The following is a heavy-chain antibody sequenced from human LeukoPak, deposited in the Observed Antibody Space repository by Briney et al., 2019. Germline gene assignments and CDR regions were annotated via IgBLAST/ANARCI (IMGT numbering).Heavy chain of an antibody. J-gene: IGHJ4*02. V-gene: IGHV3-7*01. CDR1: GFTFSSYW. CDR2: IKQDGSEK. D-gene: IGHD5-18*01. Sequence: GGSLRLSCAASGFTFSSYWMSWVRQAPGKGLEWVANIKQDGSEKFYVDSVKGRFTISRDNAKNSLYLQMSSLRAEDTAVYYCARDRWGYSYGGDWGQGTLVTVSS. CDR3: ARDRWGYSYGGD.